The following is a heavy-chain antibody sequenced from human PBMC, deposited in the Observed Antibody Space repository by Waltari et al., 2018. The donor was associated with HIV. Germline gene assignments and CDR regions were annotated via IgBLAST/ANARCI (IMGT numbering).Heavy chain of an antibody. V-gene: IGHV4-39*01. Sequence: QMQLQESGPGLVKPSETLSLTCTVSGASISNIDYFYWGWIRQPPGKGLEWIGSINYSVSGYYNPSLKSRVTVSVDTSKNQFSLRLRSVTAADTAVYYCARLTWIRGWFYPWGQGTLVTVSS. CDR3: ARLTWIRGWFYP. CDR1: GASISNIDYFY. CDR2: INYSVSG. D-gene: IGHD5-12*01. J-gene: IGHJ5*02.